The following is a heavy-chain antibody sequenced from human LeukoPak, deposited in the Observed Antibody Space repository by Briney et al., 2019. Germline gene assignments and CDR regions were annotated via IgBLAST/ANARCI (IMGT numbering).Heavy chain of an antibody. V-gene: IGHV4-39*01. CDR1: GGSISSSSYY. CDR3: ARLPPRSSGWYVPTERFDP. Sequence: PSETLSLTCTVSGGSISSSSYYWGWIRQPPGKGLEWIGSIYYSGSTYYNPSLKSRATISVDTSKNQFSLKLSSVTAADTAVYYCARLPPRSSGWYVPTERFDPWGQGTLVTVSS. J-gene: IGHJ5*02. CDR2: IYYSGST. D-gene: IGHD6-19*01.